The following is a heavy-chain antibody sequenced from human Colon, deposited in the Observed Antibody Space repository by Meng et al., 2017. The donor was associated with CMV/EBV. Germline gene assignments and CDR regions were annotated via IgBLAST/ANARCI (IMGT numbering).Heavy chain of an antibody. Sequence: GESLKISCAASGFTFSNAWMSWVRQAPGKGLEWVGRIKSKTDGRTTDYAAPVKGRFTISRDDSKNTLYLQMNSLKTEDTAVYYCTTDLIVGATIYYFDYWGQGTLVTVSS. CDR3: TTDLIVGATIYYFDY. CDR1: GFTFSNAW. V-gene: IGHV3-15*01. D-gene: IGHD1-26*01. J-gene: IGHJ4*02. CDR2: IKSKTDGRTT.